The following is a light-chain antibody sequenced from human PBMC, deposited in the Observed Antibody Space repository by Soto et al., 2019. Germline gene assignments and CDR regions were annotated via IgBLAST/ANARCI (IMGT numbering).Light chain of an antibody. CDR1: QSVSSY. J-gene: IGKJ5*01. V-gene: IGKV3-11*01. CDR3: QQRSNWIT. CDR2: DAS. Sequence: ESRFTRSPDTLYLSPGGIATLSCRASQSVSSYLAWYQQKPGQAPRLLIYDASNRATGIPARFSGSGSGTDFTLTISSLEPEDFAVYYCQQRSNWITFGQGTLLEIK.